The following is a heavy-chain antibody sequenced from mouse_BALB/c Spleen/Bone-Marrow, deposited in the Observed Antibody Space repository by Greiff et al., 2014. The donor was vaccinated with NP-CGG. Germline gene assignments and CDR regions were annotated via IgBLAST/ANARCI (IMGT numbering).Heavy chain of an antibody. D-gene: IGHD1-1*01. Sequence: VQLQQPDAELVKPGASVKISCKASGYTFTDHAIHWVKQKPEQGLEWIGYISPGTGSIKYNEKFKDKVTLTADKSSSTAYMQLNSLTSEDSTVYFCNYYGNTFDYWGQGTTLTVSS. CDR2: ISPGTGSI. CDR1: GYTFTDHA. CDR3: NYYGNTFDY. J-gene: IGHJ2*01. V-gene: IGHV1S53*02.